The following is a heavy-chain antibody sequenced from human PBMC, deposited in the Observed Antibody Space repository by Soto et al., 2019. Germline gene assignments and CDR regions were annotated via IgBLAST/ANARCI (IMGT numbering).Heavy chain of an antibody. CDR1: GGTFSSYA. CDR3: ARAGATYYDFWSGPYYYYGMDV. D-gene: IGHD3-3*01. Sequence: SVKVSCKASGGTFSSYAISWVRQAPGQGLEWMGGIIPIFGTANYAQKFQGRVTITADESTSTAYMELSSLRSEDTAVYYCARAGATYYDFWSGPYYYYGMDVWGQGTTVTVSS. J-gene: IGHJ6*02. CDR2: IIPIFGTA. V-gene: IGHV1-69*13.